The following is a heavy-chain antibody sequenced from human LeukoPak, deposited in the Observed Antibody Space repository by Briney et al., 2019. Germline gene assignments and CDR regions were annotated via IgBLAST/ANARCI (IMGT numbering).Heavy chain of an antibody. CDR2: INHSGST. J-gene: IGHJ3*02. CDR1: GGSFSGYY. D-gene: IGHD2-15*01. CDR3: ARDGGSEKNDAFDI. Sequence: SETLSLTCAVYGGSFSGYYWSWIRQPPGKGLEWIGEINHSGSTNYNPSLKSRVTISVDTSKNQFSLKLSSVTAADTAVYYCARDGGSEKNDAFDIWGQGTMVTVSS. V-gene: IGHV4-34*01.